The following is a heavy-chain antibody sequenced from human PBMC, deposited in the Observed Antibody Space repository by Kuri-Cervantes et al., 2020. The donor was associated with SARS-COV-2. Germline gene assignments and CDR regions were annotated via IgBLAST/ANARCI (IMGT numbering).Heavy chain of an antibody. CDR1: GFPFVSYW. Sequence: LSLTCAASGFPFVSYWMHWVRQAPGKGLEWVAFIRYDGSNKYYADSVKGRFTISRDNSKNTLYLQMNSLRAEDTAVYYCAKDTYYENWGQGTLVTVSS. V-gene: IGHV3-30*02. CDR2: IRYDGSNK. CDR3: AKDTYYEN. J-gene: IGHJ4*02. D-gene: IGHD1-26*01.